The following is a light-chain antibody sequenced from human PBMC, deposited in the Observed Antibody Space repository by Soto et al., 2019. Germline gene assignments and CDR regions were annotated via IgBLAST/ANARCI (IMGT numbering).Light chain of an antibody. CDR3: QQYNSLQYT. CDR2: TVP. V-gene: IGKV1-33*01. CDR1: QDISTY. J-gene: IGKJ2*01. Sequence: DIQMTQSPSSLSASLGDRVTITCRASQDISTYLNWYQQKPGKAPNLLIYTVPNLETGVPSRFSGSGSGTVFTLTISALQPEDIATYYCQQYNSLQYTFGQGTRLEIE.